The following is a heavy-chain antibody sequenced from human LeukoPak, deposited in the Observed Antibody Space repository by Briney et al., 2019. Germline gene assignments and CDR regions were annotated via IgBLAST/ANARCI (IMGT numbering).Heavy chain of an antibody. CDR2: IYYSGST. CDR3: ARGGDYDYVWGSPNSLDY. D-gene: IGHD3-16*01. V-gene: IGHV4-30-4*07. J-gene: IGHJ4*02. CDR1: GGSISSGSYS. Sequence: SETLSLTCTVSGGSISSGSYSWSWIRQPPGKGLEWIGYIYYSGSTYYNPSLKSRVTISVDTSKNQFSLKLSSVTAADTAVYYCARGGDYDYVWGSPNSLDYWGQGTLVTVSS.